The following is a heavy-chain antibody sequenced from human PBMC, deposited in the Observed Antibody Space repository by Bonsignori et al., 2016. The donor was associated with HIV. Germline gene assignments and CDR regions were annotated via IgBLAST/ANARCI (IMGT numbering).Heavy chain of an antibody. CDR2: IYWDDDK. CDR3: ARRFGTTLSPTRGFDY. D-gene: IGHD2/OR15-2a*01. Sequence: RQAPGKALEWLALIYWDDDKRYNPSLKNRLTVSKGTSDSQVVLTMTNMDPVDTGTYFCARRFGTTLSPTRGFDYWGPGSPGHRLL. V-gene: IGHV2-5*02. J-gene: IGHJ4*02.